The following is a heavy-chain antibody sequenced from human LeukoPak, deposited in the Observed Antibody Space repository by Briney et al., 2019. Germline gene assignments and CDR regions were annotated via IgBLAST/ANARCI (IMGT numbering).Heavy chain of an antibody. Sequence: GGSLRLSCAASGFTFSSYSMNWVRQAPGKGLEWVSSISSSSSYIYYADSVKGRFTISRDNAKNSLYLQMNSLRAEDTAVYYCARDKWELPSFDYWGQGTLVTVSS. J-gene: IGHJ4*02. CDR2: ISSSSSYI. CDR1: GFTFSSYS. CDR3: ARDKWELPSFDY. D-gene: IGHD1-26*01. V-gene: IGHV3-21*01.